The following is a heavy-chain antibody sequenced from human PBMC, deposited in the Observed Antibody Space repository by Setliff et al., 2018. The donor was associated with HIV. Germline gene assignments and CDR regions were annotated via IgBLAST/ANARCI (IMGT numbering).Heavy chain of an antibody. J-gene: IGHJ3*02. CDR1: GGSISSSSYY. D-gene: IGHD2-2*01. Sequence: PSETLSLTCTVSGGSISSSSYYWGWIRQPPGKGLEWIGSVYYSGSTYYNSSLKGRVTISVDTSKNQFSLKLRSVTAADTAVYYCARRRTRDAFDIWGQGTMVTVSS. V-gene: IGHV4-39*01. CDR2: VYYSGST. CDR3: ARRRTRDAFDI.